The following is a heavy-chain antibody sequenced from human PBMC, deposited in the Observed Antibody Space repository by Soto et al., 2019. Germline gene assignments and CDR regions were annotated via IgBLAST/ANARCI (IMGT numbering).Heavy chain of an antibody. CDR3: ARAPAGIAARLMVY. V-gene: IGHV3-21*01. Sequence: GGSLRLSCAASGFTFSSYSMNWVRQAPGKGLEWVSSISSSSSYIYYADSVKGRFTISRDNAKNSLYLQMNSLRAEDTAVYYCARAPAGIAARLMVYWGQGTLVTVSS. CDR1: GFTFSSYS. J-gene: IGHJ4*02. D-gene: IGHD6-6*01. CDR2: ISSSSSYI.